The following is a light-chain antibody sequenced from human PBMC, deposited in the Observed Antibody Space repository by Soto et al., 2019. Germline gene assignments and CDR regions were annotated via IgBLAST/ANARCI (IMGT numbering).Light chain of an antibody. CDR3: QQYNSYPWT. CDR2: DAS. J-gene: IGKJ1*01. CDR1: QSISSW. V-gene: IGKV1-5*01. Sequence: DIQMTQYPSTLSASVGDRVTITCRARQSISSWLAWYQQKPGKAPKLLIYDASSLESGVPSRFSGSGSGTEFTLTITSLHPDDFATYYCQQYNSYPWTFGQGTKVEIK.